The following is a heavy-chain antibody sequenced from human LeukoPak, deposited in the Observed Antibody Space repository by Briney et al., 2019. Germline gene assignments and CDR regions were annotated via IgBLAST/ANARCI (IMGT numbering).Heavy chain of an antibody. J-gene: IGHJ3*02. CDR3: ARQGSNAFDI. V-gene: IGHV3-53*01. CDR1: GFTVSSNY. CDR2: IYSRGST. D-gene: IGHD3-10*01. Sequence: GGSLRLSCAASGFTVSSNYMSWVRQARGKGLEWVSVIYSRGSTYYADSVKGRFTIPRDNAKNSLYLQMNSLRAEDTAVYYCARQGSNAFDIWGQGTMVTVSS.